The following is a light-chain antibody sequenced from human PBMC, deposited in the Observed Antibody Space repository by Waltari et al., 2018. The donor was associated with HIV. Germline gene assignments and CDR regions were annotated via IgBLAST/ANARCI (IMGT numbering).Light chain of an antibody. CDR2: DVS. Sequence: QSALTQPASVSGSPGQSITISCTGTSSDVGGYNYVSWYQQHPGKAPKLMIYDVSNLPSGVSNRFSGCKSGHTASLTISGRQAEDEADYYCSSYTISSTLVFGGGTKLTVL. CDR1: SSDVGGYNY. J-gene: IGLJ2*01. CDR3: SSYTISSTLV. V-gene: IGLV2-14*01.